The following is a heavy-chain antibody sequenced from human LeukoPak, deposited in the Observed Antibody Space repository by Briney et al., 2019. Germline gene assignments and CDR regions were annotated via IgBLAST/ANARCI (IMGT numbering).Heavy chain of an antibody. CDR3: AHHGQLYYYDSSAEGWFDP. V-gene: IGHV3-23*01. Sequence: GGSLRLSCAASGFTFSSYAMSWVRQAPGKGLEWVSAISGSGGSTYYADSVKGRFTISRDNSKNTLYLQMNSLRAEDTAVYYCAHHGQLYYYDSSAEGWFDPWGQGTLVTVSS. D-gene: IGHD3-22*01. CDR1: GFTFSSYA. CDR2: ISGSGGST. J-gene: IGHJ5*02.